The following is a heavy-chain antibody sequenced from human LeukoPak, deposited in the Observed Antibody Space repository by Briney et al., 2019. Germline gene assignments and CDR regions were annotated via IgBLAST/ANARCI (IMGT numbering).Heavy chain of an antibody. Sequence: QPGGSLRLSCAASGFTFSSYAMRWVRQAPGKGLEWVSAISGSGGSTYYADSVKGRFTISRDNSKNTLYLQMNSLRAEDTAVYYCAKGGYCSGGSCYSDYFDYWGQGTLVTVSS. V-gene: IGHV3-23*01. J-gene: IGHJ4*02. CDR2: ISGSGGST. CDR1: GFTFSSYA. CDR3: AKGGYCSGGSCYSDYFDY. D-gene: IGHD2-15*01.